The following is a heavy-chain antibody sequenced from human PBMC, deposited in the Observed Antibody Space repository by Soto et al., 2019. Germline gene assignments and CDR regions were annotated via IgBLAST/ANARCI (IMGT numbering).Heavy chain of an antibody. D-gene: IGHD3-22*01. Sequence: QVQLVQSGAEVKKPGSSVKVSCKASGGTFSNYAIAWVRQAPGQGLEWMGGLIPISGTANYAQKFQGRVTMSAGEYSRTATRARRSLRCEDTAVYYCARGPYGYYGKSGNSYAEYFQHWGQGTLVTVFS. V-gene: IGHV1-69*12. CDR2: LIPISGTA. J-gene: IGHJ1*01. CDR1: GGTFSNYA. CDR3: ARGPYGYYGKSGNSYAEYFQH.